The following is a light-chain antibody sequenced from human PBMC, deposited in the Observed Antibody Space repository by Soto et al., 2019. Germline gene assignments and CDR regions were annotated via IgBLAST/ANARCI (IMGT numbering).Light chain of an antibody. J-gene: IGKJ4*01. CDR2: GAS. CDR3: QQYGSSPLT. V-gene: IGKV3-20*01. CDR1: QSVSSNF. Sequence: EIVLMQSPGTLSLSPGERATLSCRASQSVSSNFLAWFQQKPGQAPRFVIYGASSRATGIPDRFSGSGSGTDFTLTISRLEPEDFAVYYCQQYGSSPLTFGGGTKVEIK.